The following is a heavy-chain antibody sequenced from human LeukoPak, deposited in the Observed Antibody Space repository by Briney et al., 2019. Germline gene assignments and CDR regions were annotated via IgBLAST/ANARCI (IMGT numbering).Heavy chain of an antibody. CDR3: ARDSGYYFDY. CDR1: GGSFSDYW. CDR2: VNHSGRT. J-gene: IGHJ4*02. V-gene: IGHV4-34*01. D-gene: IGHD5-12*01. Sequence: SETLSLTCAVYGGSFSDYWWTWIRQSPGKGLEWIGEVNHSGRTNYNPSLKSRVSISVDTSKNQFSLKLSSVTAADTAVYYCARDSGYYFDYWGQGTLVTVSS.